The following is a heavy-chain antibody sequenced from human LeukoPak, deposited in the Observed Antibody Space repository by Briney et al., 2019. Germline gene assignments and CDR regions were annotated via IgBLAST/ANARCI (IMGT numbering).Heavy chain of an antibody. CDR2: IIPIFGTA. J-gene: IGHJ6*02. D-gene: IGHD1-14*01. Sequence: SVHVTCKASGGTFSSYAISWVRPAPGQGLEWMGGIIPIFGTANYAQKFHGKVTIHADQSTRTAYMELSSLRAEDTAVSYCARGRTPNHITVYYSYGMDVWGQ. CDR1: GGTFSSYA. V-gene: IGHV1-69*13. CDR3: ARGRTPNHITVYYSYGMDV.